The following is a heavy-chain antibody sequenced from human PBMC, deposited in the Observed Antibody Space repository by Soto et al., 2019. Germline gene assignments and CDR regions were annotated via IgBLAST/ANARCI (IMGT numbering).Heavy chain of an antibody. Sequence: QVQLVESGGGVVQPGMSLRLSCATSGFTFSAYGMHWVRQAPGKGLEWLAFIWADGSKQDYADSVRGRITISRDSSKNTLYLQMSSLRAEDTDVYYCASDGSHYVVDYWGQGSMVTVST. CDR3: ASDGSHYVVDY. CDR1: GFTFSAYG. D-gene: IGHD4-4*01. CDR2: IWADGSKQ. V-gene: IGHV3-33*01. J-gene: IGHJ4*02.